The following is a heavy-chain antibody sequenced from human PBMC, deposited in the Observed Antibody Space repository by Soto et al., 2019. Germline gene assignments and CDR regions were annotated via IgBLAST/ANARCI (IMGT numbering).Heavy chain of an antibody. CDR1: GVSIGSHF. CDR3: ARLQYTVVTALDI. V-gene: IGHV4-59*11. D-gene: IGHD2-15*01. CDR2: IYHTVNT. Sequence: QVQLQESGPRLVKPSETLSLTCSVSGVSIGSHFWSWIRQAPGKGPELVGYIYHTVNTNYNPALKSRVTISMDTSETQLSLQLRSVTAADTAVYYCARLQYTVVTALDIWGQGTMVTVSS. J-gene: IGHJ3*02.